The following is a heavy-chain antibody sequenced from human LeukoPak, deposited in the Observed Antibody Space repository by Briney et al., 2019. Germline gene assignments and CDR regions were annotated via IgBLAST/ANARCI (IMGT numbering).Heavy chain of an antibody. J-gene: IGHJ6*03. CDR1: GGTFSSYA. CDR3: ARGVYNRGYCRSTSCSEPLMDV. Sequence: ASVKVSCKASGGTFSSYAISWVRQAPGQGLEWMGGIIPIFGTANYAQKFQGRVTITADESTSTAYMELSSLRSEDTAVYYCARGVYNRGYCRSTSCSEPLMDVWGEGTTVTVSS. V-gene: IGHV1-69*13. D-gene: IGHD2-2*01. CDR2: IIPIFGTA.